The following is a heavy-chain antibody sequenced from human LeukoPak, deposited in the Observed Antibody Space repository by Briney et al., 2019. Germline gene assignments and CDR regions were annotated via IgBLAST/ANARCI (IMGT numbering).Heavy chain of an antibody. J-gene: IGHJ4*02. D-gene: IGHD3-10*01. CDR3: ARGRHFGSGTHYMAFYSDS. CDR2: VKYDGSEK. Sequence: PGGSLRLSCAASGFTFNDYWMNWVRQAPGKGLEWVANVKYDGSEKYCVDSAKGRFTISRDNAKNSLYLQMNSLRAEDTAVYYCARGRHFGSGTHYMAFYSDSWGQGTLVTVSS. V-gene: IGHV3-7*04. CDR1: GFTFNDYW.